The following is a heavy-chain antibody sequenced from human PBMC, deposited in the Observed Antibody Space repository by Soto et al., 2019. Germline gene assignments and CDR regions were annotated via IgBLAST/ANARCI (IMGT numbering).Heavy chain of an antibody. Sequence: TGGSLRLSCAASGFTFGSYWMSWVRQAPGKGLEWVANIKQDGTEKYYVDSVKGRFTISGDNAKNSLYLQMHSLRAEDTAVYYCARFATSPFDYWYFDLWGRGALVTVSS. CDR1: GFTFGSYW. CDR3: ARFATSPFDYWYFDL. V-gene: IGHV3-7*03. CDR2: IKQDGTEK. D-gene: IGHD2-2*01. J-gene: IGHJ2*01.